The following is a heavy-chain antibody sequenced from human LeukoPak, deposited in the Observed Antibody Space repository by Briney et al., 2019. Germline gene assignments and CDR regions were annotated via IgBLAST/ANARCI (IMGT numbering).Heavy chain of an antibody. CDR2: IYYSGST. J-gene: IGHJ4*02. CDR3: ASPGSGSYYGFDY. D-gene: IGHD3-10*01. V-gene: IGHV4-39*01. CDR1: GGSISSSSYH. Sequence: PSETLSLTCTVSGGSISSSSYHWGWIRQPPGKGLEWIGSIYYSGSTYYNPSLKSRVTISVDTSKNQFSLKLSSVTAADTAVYYCASPGSGSYYGFDYWGQGTLVTVSS.